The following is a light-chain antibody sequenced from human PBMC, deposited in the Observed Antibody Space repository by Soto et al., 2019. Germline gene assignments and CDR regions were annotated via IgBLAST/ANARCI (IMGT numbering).Light chain of an antibody. CDR2: SAS. Sequence: DIQVTQSPSSLSASVGDRVTITCRASQDIGNDLGWYQQEPGKAPRRLIYSASNVQSGVPSRFSGSRSGTEFTITISSLQPEDFVTYHCLQHKTFPWTFGQGTKVEMK. CDR3: LQHKTFPWT. CDR1: QDIGND. V-gene: IGKV1-17*01. J-gene: IGKJ1*01.